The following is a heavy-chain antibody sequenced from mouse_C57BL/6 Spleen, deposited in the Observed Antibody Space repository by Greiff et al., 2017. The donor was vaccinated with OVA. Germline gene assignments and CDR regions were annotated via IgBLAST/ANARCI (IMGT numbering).Heavy chain of an antibody. J-gene: IGHJ1*03. CDR1: GYTFTDYE. D-gene: IGHD1-1*01. CDR2: IDPETGGT. Sequence: VQLQQSGAELVRPGASVTLSCKASGYTFTDYEMHWVKQTPVHGLEWIGAIDPETGGTAYNQKFKGKAILTADKSSSTAYMELRSLTSEDSAVYYCTRSYYYCGSSYWYFDVWGTGTTVTVSS. V-gene: IGHV1-15*01. CDR3: TRSYYYCGSSYWYFDV.